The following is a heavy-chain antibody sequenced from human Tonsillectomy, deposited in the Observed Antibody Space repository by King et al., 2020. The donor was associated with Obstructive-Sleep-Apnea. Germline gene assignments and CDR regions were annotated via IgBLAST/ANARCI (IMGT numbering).Heavy chain of an antibody. CDR2: ISYDGSIK. V-gene: IGHV3-30*18. D-gene: IGHD5-24*01. J-gene: IGHJ4*02. CDR3: AKDHTEMAIHYFDY. Sequence: VQLVESGGGVVQPGRSLRLSCAASGFIFSSYGMHWVRQAPGKGLEWVASISYDGSIKYYADSVKGRFTISRDTSKNTLYLQMNSLRAEDTAVYYCAKDHTEMAIHYFDYWGQGTLVTVSS. CDR1: GFIFSSYG.